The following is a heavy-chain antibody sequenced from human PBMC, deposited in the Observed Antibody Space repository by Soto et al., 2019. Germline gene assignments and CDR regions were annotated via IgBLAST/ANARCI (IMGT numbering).Heavy chain of an antibody. J-gene: IGHJ4*02. CDR3: AKVGVGYSYGFDY. V-gene: IGHV3-23*01. D-gene: IGHD5-18*01. CDR1: GFTFSSYA. CDR2: ISGSGGST. Sequence: RLSCAASGFTFSSYAMSWVRQAPGKGLEWVSAISGSGGSTYYADSVKGRFTISRDNSKNTLYLQMNSLRAEDTDVYYCAKVGVGYSYGFDYWGQGTLVTVSS.